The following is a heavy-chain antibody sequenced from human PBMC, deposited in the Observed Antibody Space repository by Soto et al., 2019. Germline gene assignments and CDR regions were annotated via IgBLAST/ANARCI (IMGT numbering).Heavy chain of an antibody. Sequence: SATLSLTCTVSGGSISSSSYYWGWIRQPPGKGLEWIGSIYYSGSTYYNPSLKSRVTISVDTSKNQFSLKLSSVTAADTAVYDGARINSYIDEWGQGKLVTVYS. CDR3: ARINSYIDE. D-gene: IGHD5-18*01. J-gene: IGHJ4*02. V-gene: IGHV4-39*01. CDR2: IYYSGST. CDR1: GGSISSSSYY.